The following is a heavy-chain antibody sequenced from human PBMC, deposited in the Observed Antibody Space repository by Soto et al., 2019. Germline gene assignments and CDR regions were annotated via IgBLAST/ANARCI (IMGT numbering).Heavy chain of an antibody. J-gene: IGHJ2*01. Sequence: QVQLQESGPGLVKPSETLSLTCTVSGGSISSYYWSWIRQPPGKGLEWIGYIYYSGSTNYNPSLKSRVTISVDTSKNQFSLKLSSVTAADTAVYYCARDLRVDYYDSSGYFNLSYWYFDLWGRGTLVTVSS. CDR3: ARDLRVDYYDSSGYFNLSYWYFDL. D-gene: IGHD3-22*01. V-gene: IGHV4-59*01. CDR2: IYYSGST. CDR1: GGSISSYY.